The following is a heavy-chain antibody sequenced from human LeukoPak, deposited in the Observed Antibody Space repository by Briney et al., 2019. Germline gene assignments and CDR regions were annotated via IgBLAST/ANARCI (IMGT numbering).Heavy chain of an antibody. Sequence: SETLSLTCGVSGGSLRSAYWSYIRQPPGKGLEWVGEVDHNGTTNYNPSLKTRLIISVDTSKNHFSLNLTAVTAADTAVYYCARRPRGGYWYAFDIWGQGTMVTVSS. V-gene: IGHV4-34*01. CDR1: GGSLRSAY. CDR2: VDHNGTT. J-gene: IGHJ3*02. CDR3: ARRPRGGYWYAFDI. D-gene: IGHD2-15*01.